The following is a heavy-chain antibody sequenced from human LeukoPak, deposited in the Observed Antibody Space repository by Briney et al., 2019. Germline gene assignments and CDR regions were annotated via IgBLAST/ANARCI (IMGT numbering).Heavy chain of an antibody. CDR1: GFSVSSNY. J-gene: IGHJ6*03. V-gene: IGHV3-53*01. CDR2: LYNADST. Sequence: TGGSLRLSCAASGFSVSSNYMSWVRQAPGKGLEWVSVLYNADSTSYADSVKGRFTISRDSSKNTLYLQMNSLRAEDTAVYYCAKRGYCSSTSCLGANYYYYYYMDVWGKGTTVTISS. CDR3: AKRGYCSSTSCLGANYYYYYYMDV. D-gene: IGHD2-2*01.